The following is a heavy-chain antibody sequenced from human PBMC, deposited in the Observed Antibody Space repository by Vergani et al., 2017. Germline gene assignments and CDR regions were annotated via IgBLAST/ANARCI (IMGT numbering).Heavy chain of an antibody. D-gene: IGHD2-2*01. CDR1: GFTFSSYG. V-gene: IGHV3-30*18. J-gene: IGHJ6*03. CDR2: ITYDGNNK. CDR3: AKGGDIVVVPGARVNYMDG. Sequence: QVQLVESGGGVVQPGRSLRLSCVASGFTFSSYGMHWVRQAPGKGLEWVAVITYDGNNKYYADSVKGRFTISRDNAENTLYVQMNSLRVEDTAVYYCAKGGDIVVVPGARVNYMDGWSKGSTVTLSS.